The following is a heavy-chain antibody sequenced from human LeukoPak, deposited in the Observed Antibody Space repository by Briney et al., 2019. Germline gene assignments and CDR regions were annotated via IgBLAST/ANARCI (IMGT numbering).Heavy chain of an antibody. Sequence: SGTLSLTCAVSGGPISSSNWWSWVRQPPGKGLEWIGEIYHSGSTNYNPSLKSRVTISVDKSKNQFSLKLSSVTAADTAVYYCARDHGTTVTTPRYYYYGMDVWGQGTTVTVSS. CDR1: GGPISSSNW. D-gene: IGHD4-11*01. CDR2: IYHSGST. V-gene: IGHV4-4*02. J-gene: IGHJ6*02. CDR3: ARDHGTTVTTPRYYYYGMDV.